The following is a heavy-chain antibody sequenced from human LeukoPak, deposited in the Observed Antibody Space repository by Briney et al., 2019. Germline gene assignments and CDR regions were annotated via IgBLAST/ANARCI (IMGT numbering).Heavy chain of an antibody. CDR1: GFTFSGYW. CDR3: ARMEFPYCTSTRCSDYYYYYMDV. D-gene: IGHD2-2*01. V-gene: IGHV3-7*01. CDR2: IKQDGSEK. Sequence: GGSLRLSCAASGFTFSGYWMSWVRQAPGKGLEWVANIKQDGSEKYYVDSVKGRFTISRDNAKNSLYLQMNSLRAEDTAVYYCARMEFPYCTSTRCSDYYYYYMDVWGKGTTVTVSS. J-gene: IGHJ6*03.